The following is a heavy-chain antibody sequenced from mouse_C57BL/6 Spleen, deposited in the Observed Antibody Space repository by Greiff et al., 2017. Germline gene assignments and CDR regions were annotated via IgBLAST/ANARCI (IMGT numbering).Heavy chain of an antibody. J-gene: IGHJ2*01. CDR1: GFTFSSYA. D-gene: IGHD1-1*01. CDR3: TRGNYYGSSTPGYFDY. CDR2: ISSGGDYI. V-gene: IGHV5-9-1*02. Sequence: EVQVVESGEGLVKPGGSLKLSCAASGFTFSSYAMSWVRQTPEKRLEWVAYISSGGDYIYYADTVKGRFTISRDNARNTLYLQMSSLKSEDTAMYYCTRGNYYGSSTPGYFDYWGQGTTLTVSS.